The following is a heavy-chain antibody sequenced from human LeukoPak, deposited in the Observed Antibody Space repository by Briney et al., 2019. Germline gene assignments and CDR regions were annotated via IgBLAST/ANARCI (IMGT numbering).Heavy chain of an antibody. Sequence: SETLSLTCTVSGGSISSYYWSWIRQPAGKGLEWIGRIYTSGSTNYNPSLKSRVTMSVDTSKNQFSLKLSSVTAADTAVYYCARDDARMYHQTSGDYYHCMDVWGKGTTVTVSS. D-gene: IGHD2-2*01. CDR1: GGSISSYY. J-gene: IGHJ6*03. CDR2: IYTSGST. CDR3: ARDDARMYHQTSGDYYHCMDV. V-gene: IGHV4-4*07.